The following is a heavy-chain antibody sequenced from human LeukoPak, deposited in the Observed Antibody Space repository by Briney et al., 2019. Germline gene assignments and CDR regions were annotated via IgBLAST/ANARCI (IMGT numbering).Heavy chain of an antibody. D-gene: IGHD6-25*01. Sequence: GGSLRLSCAASGFTFDDYAMHWVRQAPGKGLEWVANIKQDGSEKYYVDSVKGRFTISRDNAKNSLYLQMNSLRAEDTAVYYCARGNRLPRHDAFDIWGQGTMVTVSS. CDR3: ARGNRLPRHDAFDI. CDR1: GFTFDDYA. V-gene: IGHV3-7*01. CDR2: IKQDGSEK. J-gene: IGHJ3*02.